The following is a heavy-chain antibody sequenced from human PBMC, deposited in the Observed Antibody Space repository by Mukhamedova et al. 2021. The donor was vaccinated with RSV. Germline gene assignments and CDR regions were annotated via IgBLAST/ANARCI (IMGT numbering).Heavy chain of an antibody. V-gene: IGHV3-9*01. D-gene: IGHD3-10*01. CDR3: AKGRSYYYLDY. CDR2: I. J-gene: IGHJ4*02. Sequence: IGYADSVKGRFTISRDNAKNSLYLQMNSLRADDSALYYCAKGRSYYYLDYWGQGALVTVSS.